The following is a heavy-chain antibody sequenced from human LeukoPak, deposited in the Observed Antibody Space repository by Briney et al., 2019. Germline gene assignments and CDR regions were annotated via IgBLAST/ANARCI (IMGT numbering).Heavy chain of an antibody. V-gene: IGHV4-59*01. J-gene: IGHJ4*02. CDR3: ATNTGTVFDY. CDR1: SGFITAYY. Sequence: SETLSLTCSVSSGFITAYYWSWIRQPPGKGLEWIGYVYYTGSTEYNPSLRSRVTISLEMSTHQFSLDLTSVTAADTAVYYCATNTGTVFDYWGQGALVTVSS. D-gene: IGHD7-27*01. CDR2: VYYTGST.